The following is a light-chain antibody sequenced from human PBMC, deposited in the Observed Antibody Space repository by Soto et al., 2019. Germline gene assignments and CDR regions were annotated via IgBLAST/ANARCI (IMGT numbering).Light chain of an antibody. CDR2: DVS. J-gene: IGLJ1*01. CDR3: SSYTTSNTRQIV. V-gene: IGLV2-14*01. Sequence: QSVLTQPASVSGSPGQSITISCTGTSSDVGGYNYVSWYQQHPGKAPKFMIYDVSNRPSGVSNRFSDSKSGNTASLTISGRQAEDEADYYCSSYTTSNTRQIVFGTGTRSPS. CDR1: SSDVGGYNY.